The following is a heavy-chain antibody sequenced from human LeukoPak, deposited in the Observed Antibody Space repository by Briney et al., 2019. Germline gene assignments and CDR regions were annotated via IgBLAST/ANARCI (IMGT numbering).Heavy chain of an antibody. CDR2: ISGSGGST. CDR3: ARDPTGDGYDGFDI. D-gene: IGHD7-27*01. V-gene: IGHV3-23*01. Sequence: PGGSLRLSCAASGFTFSSNAMSWVRQAPGKGLEWVSYISGSGGSTYYADSVKGRFTISRDNSKNTLYLQMSSLRAEDTAVYYCARDPTGDGYDGFDIWGQGTMVTVSS. J-gene: IGHJ3*02. CDR1: GFTFSSNA.